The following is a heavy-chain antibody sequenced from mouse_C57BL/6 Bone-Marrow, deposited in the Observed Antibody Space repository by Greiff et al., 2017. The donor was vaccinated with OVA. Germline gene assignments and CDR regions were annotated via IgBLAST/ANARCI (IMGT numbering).Heavy chain of an antibody. J-gene: IGHJ1*03. D-gene: IGHD1-1*01. CDR1: GFHIKNTY. CDR3: AGSLITTVVGWYFDV. CDR2: LDPSNGNT. Sequence: VQLNQSVAELVRPGASVTLSCTASGFHIKNTYIHYVKRRPERGLPWIGRLDPSNGNTKYAPPFQNQTTITADTSSHPAYLQLSSLTSEDTATYYGAGSLITTVVGWYFDVWGTGTTLTVSS. V-gene: IGHV14-3*01.